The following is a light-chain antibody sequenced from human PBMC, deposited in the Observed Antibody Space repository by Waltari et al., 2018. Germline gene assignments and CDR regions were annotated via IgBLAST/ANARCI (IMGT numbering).Light chain of an antibody. Sequence: EVVLTQSPATLSLSPGDRATLSCRASQSVSTSLGWYQQKPGQTPRLLIYDASTRATGIPARFSGSGSGTDFTLTITSLEPEDFAVYYCQQRSNWPPVVTFGGGTKVEIK. CDR3: QQRSNWPPVVT. CDR2: DAS. V-gene: IGKV3-11*01. CDR1: QSVSTS. J-gene: IGKJ4*01.